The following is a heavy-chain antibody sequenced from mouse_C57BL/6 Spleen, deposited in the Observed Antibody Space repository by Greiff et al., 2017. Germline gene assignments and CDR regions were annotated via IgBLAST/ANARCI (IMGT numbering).Heavy chain of an antibody. D-gene: IGHD1-1*02. Sequence: QVQLQQSGAELVRPGASVTLSCKASGYTFTDYEMHWVKQTPVHGLEWIGAIDPETGGTAYNQKFKGKAILTADKSSSTAYMELRSLTSEDSAVYYCTRWVMGAMDYWGQGTSVTVAS. CDR3: TRWVMGAMDY. J-gene: IGHJ4*01. V-gene: IGHV1-15*01. CDR1: GYTFTDYE. CDR2: IDPETGGT.